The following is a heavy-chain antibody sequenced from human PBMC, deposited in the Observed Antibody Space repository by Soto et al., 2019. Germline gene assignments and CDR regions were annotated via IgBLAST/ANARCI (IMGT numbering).Heavy chain of an antibody. CDR3: ARDPQVYDIFDAFDI. D-gene: IGHD3-9*01. CDR2: IWYDGSNK. CDR1: GFTFSSYG. Sequence: QVQLVESGGGVVQPGRSLRLSCAASGFTFSSYGMHWVRQAPGKGLEWVAVIWYDGSNKYYADSVKGRFTISRDNSKNTLYLQMNSLRAEDTAVYYCARDPQVYDIFDAFDIWGQGTMVTVSS. V-gene: IGHV3-33*01. J-gene: IGHJ3*02.